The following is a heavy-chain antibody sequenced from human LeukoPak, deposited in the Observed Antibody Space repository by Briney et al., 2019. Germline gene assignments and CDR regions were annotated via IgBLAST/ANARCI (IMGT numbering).Heavy chain of an antibody. Sequence: GGSLRLSCAASGFTFSHYGMHWVRQAPGKGLEWVAVIWSDGSNKYYADSVKGRFTISRDNFKNTVSLQMNSLRTGDTAVYYCAKNPQRGFGLRQFFEHWGQGSLVTVSS. J-gene: IGHJ4*02. CDR3: AKNPQRGFGLRQFFEH. D-gene: IGHD3-16*01. CDR2: IWSDGSNK. CDR1: GFTFSHYG. V-gene: IGHV3-33*06.